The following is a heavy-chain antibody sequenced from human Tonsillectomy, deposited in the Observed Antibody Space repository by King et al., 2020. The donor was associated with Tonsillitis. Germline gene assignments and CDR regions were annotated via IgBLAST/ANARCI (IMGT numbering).Heavy chain of an antibody. CDR1: GGSISSGDYY. V-gene: IGHV4-30-4*01. Sequence: QLQESGPGLVKPSQTLSLTCTVSGGSISSGDYYWNWIRQPPGKGLEWIGYIYYSESGSTYYNPSLKSRVTISVDTSKNQFSLNLSSVTAADTAVYYCARETPNDYGDYGDWFDPWGQGTLVTVSS. J-gene: IGHJ5*02. CDR2: IYYSESGST. CDR3: ARETPNDYGDYGDWFDP. D-gene: IGHD4-17*01.